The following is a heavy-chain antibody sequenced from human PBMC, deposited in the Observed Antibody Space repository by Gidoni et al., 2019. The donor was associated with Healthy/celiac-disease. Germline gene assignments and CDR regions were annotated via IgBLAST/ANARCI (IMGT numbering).Heavy chain of an antibody. V-gene: IGHV3-23*01. J-gene: IGHJ6*02. CDR3: AKDLGDYSSGWWEAYYYYGMDV. D-gene: IGHD6-19*01. CDR1: GFTFSSYA. Sequence: VQPGGSLRLSCAASGFTFSSYAMSWVRQAPGKGLEWVSAISGSGGSTYYADSVKGRFTISRDNSKNTLYLQMNSLRAEDTAVYYCAKDLGDYSSGWWEAYYYYGMDVWGQGTTVTVSS. CDR2: ISGSGGST.